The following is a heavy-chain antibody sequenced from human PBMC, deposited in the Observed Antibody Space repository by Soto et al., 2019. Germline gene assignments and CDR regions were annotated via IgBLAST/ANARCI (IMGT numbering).Heavy chain of an antibody. CDR3: ARGSSGYISSWYYFDY. D-gene: IGHD6-13*01. Sequence: GSLRLSCAASGFTFTDYALSWVRQAPGKGLEWVATISGIGGSTYLADSVKGRLSISRDNSKNTVSLLMNSLRAEDTAVYFCARGSSGYISSWYYFDYWGRGTLVTVSS. CDR1: GFTFTDYA. CDR2: ISGIGGST. J-gene: IGHJ4*02. V-gene: IGHV3-23*01.